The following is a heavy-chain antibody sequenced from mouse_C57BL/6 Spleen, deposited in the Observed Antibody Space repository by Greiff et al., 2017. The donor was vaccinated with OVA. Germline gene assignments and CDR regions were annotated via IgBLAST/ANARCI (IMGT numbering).Heavy chain of an antibody. Sequence: EVQRVESGPELVKPGASVKIPCKASGYTFTDYNMDWVKQSHGKSLEWIGDINPNNGGTIYNQKFKGKATLTVDKSSSTAYMELRSLTSEDTAVYYCAREGGDYLWFAYWGQGTLVTVSA. V-gene: IGHV1-18*01. J-gene: IGHJ3*01. CDR2: INPNNGGT. CDR1: GYTFTDYN. D-gene: IGHD2-4*01. CDR3: AREGGDYLWFAY.